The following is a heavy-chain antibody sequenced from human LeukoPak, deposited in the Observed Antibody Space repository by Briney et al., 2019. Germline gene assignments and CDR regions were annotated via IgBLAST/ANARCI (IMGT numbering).Heavy chain of an antibody. CDR2: IDTNDGTR. D-gene: IGHD6-19*01. J-gene: IGHJ6*02. CDR3: ARDIAVTGTGYYYGMDV. Sequence: ASVKVSCKASGYTLTRYYMHWVRQAPGQGLEWMGIIDTNDGTRSYAQKFQGRVTMTRDTSTSTVYMELSSLRPDDTALYYCARDIAVTGTGYYYGMDVWGQGTTVTVSS. CDR1: GYTLTRYY. V-gene: IGHV1-46*01.